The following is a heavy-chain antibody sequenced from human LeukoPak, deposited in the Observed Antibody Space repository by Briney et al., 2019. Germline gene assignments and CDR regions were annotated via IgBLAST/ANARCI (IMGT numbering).Heavy chain of an antibody. CDR3: ARGLNYYDSSGYYG. J-gene: IGHJ4*02. CDR1: GGSISSYY. V-gene: IGHV4-59*01. Sequence: SETLSLTCTVSGGSISSYYWSWIRQPPGKGLEWIGYIYYSGSTNYNPSLKSRVTISVDTSKNQFSLKLSSVTAADTAVYYCARGLNYYDSSGYYGWGQGTLVTVSS. CDR2: IYYSGST. D-gene: IGHD3-22*01.